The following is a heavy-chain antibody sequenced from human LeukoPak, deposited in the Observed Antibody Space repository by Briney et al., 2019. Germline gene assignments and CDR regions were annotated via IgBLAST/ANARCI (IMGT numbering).Heavy chain of an antibody. D-gene: IGHD1-1*01. V-gene: IGHV3-7*01. CDR3: VRDFSLTRLERPFDY. CDR2: INRDGSDK. CDR1: GFTFSIYW. J-gene: IGHJ4*02. Sequence: LAGGSLRLSCAASGFTFSIYWMTWVRQAPGKGLEWVANINRDGSDKYYVDSVKGRFTISRDNAKNSLYLQMNSLRAEDTAVYYCVRDFSLTRLERPFDYWGQGTLITVSS.